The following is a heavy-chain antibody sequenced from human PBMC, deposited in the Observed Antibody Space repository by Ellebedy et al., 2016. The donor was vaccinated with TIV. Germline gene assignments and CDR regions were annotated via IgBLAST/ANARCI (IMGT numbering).Heavy chain of an antibody. D-gene: IGHD7-27*01. CDR3: ARTLTGDIYFDY. V-gene: IGHV4-34*01. J-gene: IGHJ4*02. CDR1: GGSFSGYY. Sequence: MPSETLSLTCGVYGGSFSGYYWSWIRQSPVKGLEWIGEINNRGSTHYNPSLKSRVTISVDTSKNQFSLKLSSVTAADTAVYFCARTLTGDIYFDYWGQGTLVTVSS. CDR2: INNRGST.